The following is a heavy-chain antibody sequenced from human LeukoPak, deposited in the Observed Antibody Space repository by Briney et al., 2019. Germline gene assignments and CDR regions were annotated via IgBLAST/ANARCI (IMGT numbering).Heavy chain of an antibody. Sequence: SGGSLRLSCAASGFTFSSYSMNWVRQAPGKGLEWVSYISSSSSTIYYADSVKGRFTISRDNAKNSLYLQMNSLRAEDTAVYYCARVGYYDSSGYRHSYYYGMDVWGQGTTVTVSS. V-gene: IGHV3-48*01. J-gene: IGHJ6*02. CDR3: ARVGYYDSSGYRHSYYYGMDV. D-gene: IGHD3-22*01. CDR1: GFTFSSYS. CDR2: ISSSSSTI.